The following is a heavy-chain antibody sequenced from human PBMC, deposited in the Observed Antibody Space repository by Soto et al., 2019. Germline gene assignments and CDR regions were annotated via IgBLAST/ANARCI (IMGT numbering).Heavy chain of an antibody. Sequence: QVQLQQWGAGLLKPSETLSLTCAVYGGSFSGYYWSWIRQPPGKGLEWIGEINHSGSTNYNPSLKSRFTISVDTSKNQFSLKLSSVTAADTAVYYCASCFRGYDSGVVVAATPPGWFDPWGQGTLVTVSS. CDR2: INHSGST. D-gene: IGHD2-15*01. CDR3: ASCFRGYDSGVVVAATPPGWFDP. J-gene: IGHJ5*02. V-gene: IGHV4-34*01. CDR1: GGSFSGYY.